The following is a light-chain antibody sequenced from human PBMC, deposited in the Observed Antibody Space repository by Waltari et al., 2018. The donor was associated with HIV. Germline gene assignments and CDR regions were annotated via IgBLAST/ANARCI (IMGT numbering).Light chain of an antibody. Sequence: QAVLTQPSSLSASPGASASLTCTLRSGINVGTYRIYWYQQKPGSPPQSLLRYKSDSDKQQGSGVPSRFSGSKDVSANAGIFLISGLQSEDEADYYCMIWHSSAWVFGGGTKLTVL. CDR1: SGINVGTYR. J-gene: IGLJ3*02. V-gene: IGLV5-45*02. CDR3: MIWHSSAWV. CDR2: YKSDSDK.